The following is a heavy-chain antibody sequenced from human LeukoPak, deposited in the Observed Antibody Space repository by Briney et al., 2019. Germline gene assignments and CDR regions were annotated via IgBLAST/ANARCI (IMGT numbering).Heavy chain of an antibody. J-gene: IGHJ4*02. CDR3: ATYDVLTGFEY. D-gene: IGHD3-9*01. CDR2: ISPLLGAS. V-gene: IGHV1-69*13. CDR1: GGTFSDYV. Sequence: SVKVSCKASGGTFSDYVISWVRQAPGQGLNWMGGISPLLGASKHTQNFHDRVTITADESTTTAYMELSDLTSADTAVYYCATYDVLTGFEYWGQGTLVTVSS.